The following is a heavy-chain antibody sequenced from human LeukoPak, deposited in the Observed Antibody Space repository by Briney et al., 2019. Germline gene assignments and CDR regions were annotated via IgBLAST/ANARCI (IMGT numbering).Heavy chain of an antibody. CDR3: ARAKSDRVRGVIAGNWFDP. CDR1: GCSISSYY. CDR2: IYYSGST. J-gene: IGHJ5*02. Sequence: PSETLSLTCTVSGCSISSYYWNWIRQPPGKGLEWIGYIYYSGSTNYNPSLKSRVTISVDTSKNQFSLKLSSVTAADTAVYYCARAKSDRVRGVIAGNWFDPWGQGTLVTVSS. D-gene: IGHD3-10*01. V-gene: IGHV4-59*08.